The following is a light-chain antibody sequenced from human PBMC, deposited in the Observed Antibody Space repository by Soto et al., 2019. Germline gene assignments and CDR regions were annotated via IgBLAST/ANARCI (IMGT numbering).Light chain of an antibody. CDR3: HQYARSPLP. CDR2: GAS. CDR1: QTVGRNY. V-gene: IGKV3-20*01. J-gene: IGKJ1*01. Sequence: EIVLTQSPGTLSLSPGERATLSCRASQTVGRNYLAWSQQKPGQAPRLLVHGASSRATGIPDRFSGSVSGTDFTLTISRLEPEGFAVYYCHQYARSPLPFGQGTKVEIK.